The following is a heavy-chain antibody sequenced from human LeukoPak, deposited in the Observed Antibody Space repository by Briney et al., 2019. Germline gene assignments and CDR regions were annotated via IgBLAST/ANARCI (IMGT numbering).Heavy chain of an antibody. CDR1: GYTLTDLS. D-gene: IGHD1-1*01. Sequence: ASVKVSCKVSGYTLTDLSMHWVRQAPGRGLEWMGGFNPEDGETSYAQKFQGRVTMTRDTSTGTAYMELSSLRSEDTAVYYCANSTTAYWGQGPLVTVPS. CDR2: FNPEDGET. CDR3: ANSTTAY. V-gene: IGHV1-24*01. J-gene: IGHJ4*02.